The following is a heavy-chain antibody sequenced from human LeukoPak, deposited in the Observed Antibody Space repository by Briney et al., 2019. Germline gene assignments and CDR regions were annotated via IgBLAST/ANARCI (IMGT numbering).Heavy chain of an antibody. D-gene: IGHD5-18*01. CDR3: AKGGYSSYFDY. J-gene: IGHJ4*02. CDR1: GFTFSTYS. Sequence: PGGSLRLSCAASGFTFSTYSMDWVRQAPGKGLEWVSSISSSGSYIYYADSVKGRFTISRDNSKNTLYLQMNSLRAEDTAVYYCAKGGYSSYFDYWGQGTLVTVSS. CDR2: ISSSGSYI. V-gene: IGHV3-21*04.